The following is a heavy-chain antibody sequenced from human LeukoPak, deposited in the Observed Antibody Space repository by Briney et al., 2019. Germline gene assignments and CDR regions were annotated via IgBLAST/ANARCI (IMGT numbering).Heavy chain of an antibody. CDR2: IRYDGSNK. V-gene: IGHV3-30*02. D-gene: IGHD4-17*01. CDR3: AKDSGYGDYLNWFDP. CDR1: GFTFSSYG. Sequence: PGGSLRLSCAASGFTFSSYGMHWVRQAPGKGLEWVAFIRYDGSNKYYADSVKGRFTISRDNSKNTLYLQMNSLRAEGTAVYYCAKDSGYGDYLNWFDPWGQGTLVTVSS. J-gene: IGHJ5*02.